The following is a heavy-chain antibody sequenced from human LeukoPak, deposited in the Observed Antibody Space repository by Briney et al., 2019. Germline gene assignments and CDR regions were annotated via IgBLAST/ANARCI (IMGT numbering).Heavy chain of an antibody. D-gene: IGHD5-24*01. CDR2: INAGNGNT. Sequence: ASVKVSCKASGYTFTSYAMHWVRQAPGQRLEWMGWINAGNGNTKYSQKFQGRVTITRDTSASTAYMELSSLRSEDTAVYYCARPSKWLQYLYFDYWGQGTLVTVST. CDR3: ARPSKWLQYLYFDY. V-gene: IGHV1-3*01. J-gene: IGHJ4*02. CDR1: GYTFTSYA.